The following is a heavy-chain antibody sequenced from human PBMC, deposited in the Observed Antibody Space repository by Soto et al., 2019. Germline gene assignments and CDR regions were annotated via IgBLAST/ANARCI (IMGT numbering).Heavy chain of an antibody. Sequence: EVQLVESGGGLVQPGGSLRLSCAASGFPFSSYVMNWVRQTPDKGLEWLSYISDSGSTIHYADSVKGRFTISRDNAKNSLYLQMNSLRADDTAVYYCTRDGSWGQGTLVTVSS. CDR1: GFPFSSYV. D-gene: IGHD5-12*01. CDR2: ISDSGSTI. V-gene: IGHV3-48*01. J-gene: IGHJ5*02. CDR3: TRDGS.